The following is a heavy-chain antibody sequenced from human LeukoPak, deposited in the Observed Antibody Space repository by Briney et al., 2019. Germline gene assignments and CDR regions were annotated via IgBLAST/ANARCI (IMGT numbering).Heavy chain of an antibody. D-gene: IGHD3-3*01. CDR3: AREYPGRGYYDFWSGYFDY. V-gene: IGHV4-4*07. Sequence: SETLSLTCTVSGGSISSYYWSWIRQPAGKGLEWIGRIYTSGSTNYNPSLKSRVTMSVDTSKNQFSLKLSSVTAADTAVYYCAREYPGRGYYDFWSGYFDYWGQGTLVTVSS. CDR2: IYTSGST. J-gene: IGHJ4*02. CDR1: GGSISSYY.